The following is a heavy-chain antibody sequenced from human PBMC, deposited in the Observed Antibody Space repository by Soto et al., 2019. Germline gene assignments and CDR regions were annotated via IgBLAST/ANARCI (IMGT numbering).Heavy chain of an antibody. CDR1: GFTFSSYA. CDR3: AKDRKAGIAVAGTSDS. V-gene: IGHV3-23*01. CDR2: ISGSGGST. Sequence: GGSLRLSCAASGFTFSSYAMSWVRQAPGKGLEWVSAISGSGGSTYYADSVKGRFTISRDNSKNTLYLQMNSLRAEDTAVYYCAKDRKAGIAVAGTSDSWGQGTLVTVSS. J-gene: IGHJ5*01. D-gene: IGHD6-19*01.